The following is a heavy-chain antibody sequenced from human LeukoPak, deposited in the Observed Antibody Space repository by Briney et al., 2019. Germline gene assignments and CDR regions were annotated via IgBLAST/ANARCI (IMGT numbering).Heavy chain of an antibody. CDR3: AGGPWIQLWFPFDY. CDR2: ISYDGSNK. D-gene: IGHD5-18*01. Sequence: PPGGSLRLSCAASGFTFSSYAMHWVRQAPGKGLEWVAVISYDGSNKYYADSVKGRFTISGDNSKNTLYLQMNSLRAEDTAVYYCAGGPWIQLWFPFDYWGQGTLVTVSS. CDR1: GFTFSSYA. V-gene: IGHV3-30-3*01. J-gene: IGHJ4*02.